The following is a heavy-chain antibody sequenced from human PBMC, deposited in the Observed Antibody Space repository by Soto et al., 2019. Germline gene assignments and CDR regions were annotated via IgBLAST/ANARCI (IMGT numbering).Heavy chain of an antibody. V-gene: IGHV4-4*02. CDR2: IYHSGST. CDR1: GGSISSSNW. D-gene: IGHD2-2*01. J-gene: IGHJ4*02. Sequence: SETLSLTCAVSGGSISSSNWWSWVRQPPGMGLEWIGEIYHSGSTNYNPSLKSRVTISVDKSENQFSLKLSSVTAADTAVYYCARRVCISPSCPIDYWGQGTLVTVSS. CDR3: ARRVCISPSCPIDY.